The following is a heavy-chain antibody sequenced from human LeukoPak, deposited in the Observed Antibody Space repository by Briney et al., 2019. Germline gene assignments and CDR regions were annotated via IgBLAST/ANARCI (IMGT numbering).Heavy chain of an antibody. J-gene: IGHJ3*02. CDR3: ARGYYDSSGYYPFDI. D-gene: IGHD3-22*01. CDR2: ISAYNGNT. CDR1: GYTFTSCG. V-gene: IGHV1-18*01. Sequence: ASVKVSCKASGYTFTSCGISWVRQAPGQGLEWMGWISAYNGNTNYAQKLQGRVTMTTDTSTSTAYMELRSLRSDDTAVYYCARGYYDSSGYYPFDIWGQGTMVTVSS.